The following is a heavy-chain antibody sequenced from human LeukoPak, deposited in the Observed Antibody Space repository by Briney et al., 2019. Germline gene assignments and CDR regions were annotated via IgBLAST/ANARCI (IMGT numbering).Heavy chain of an antibody. CDR2: IYYSGST. V-gene: IGHV4-59*01. D-gene: IGHD6-19*01. Sequence: PSETLSLTCTVSGGSISSYYWSWIRQPPGKGLEWIGYIYYSGSTNYNPSLKSRVTISADTSKNQFSLKLSSVTAADTAVYYCARAVIPGYSSGWYPRSSGGFDYWGQGTLVTVSS. CDR3: ARAVIPGYSSGWYPRSSGGFDY. J-gene: IGHJ4*02. CDR1: GGSISSYY.